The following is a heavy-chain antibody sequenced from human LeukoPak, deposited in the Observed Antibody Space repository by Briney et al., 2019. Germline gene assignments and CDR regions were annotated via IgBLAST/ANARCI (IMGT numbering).Heavy chain of an antibody. V-gene: IGHV3-21*01. Sequence: GGSLRLSCAASGFTFSSYSMNWVRQAPGKGLEWVSSISSSSSYIYYADSVKGRFTISRDNAKNSLYLQMNSLRAEDTAVYYCARDGQVVPAADPLDYWGQGTLVTVSS. CDR3: ARDGQVVPAADPLDY. J-gene: IGHJ4*02. D-gene: IGHD2-2*01. CDR2: ISSSSSYI. CDR1: GFTFSSYS.